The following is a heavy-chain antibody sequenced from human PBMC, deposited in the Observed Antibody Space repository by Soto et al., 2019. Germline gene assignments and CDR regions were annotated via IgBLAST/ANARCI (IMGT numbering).Heavy chain of an antibody. D-gene: IGHD2-2*01. CDR3: AKHLDCSSTSCWNYDAFDI. CDR1: GLTFSSYG. CDR2: ISYDGSNK. J-gene: IGHJ3*02. V-gene: IGHV3-30*18. Sequence: QVQLVESGGGVVQPGRSLRLSCAASGLTFSSYGMHWVRQAPGKGLEWVAVISYDGSNKYYADSVKGRFTISRDNSKNTLYLQMNSLRAEDTAVYYCAKHLDCSSTSCWNYDAFDIWGQGTMVTVSS.